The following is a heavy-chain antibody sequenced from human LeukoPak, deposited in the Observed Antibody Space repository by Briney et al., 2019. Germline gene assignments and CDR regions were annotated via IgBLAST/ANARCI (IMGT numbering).Heavy chain of an antibody. V-gene: IGHV4-38-2*01. CDR2: IYHTGSA. CDR3: ARYCTSTTCILRGFDY. CDR1: GYSFTSGHY. J-gene: IGHJ4*02. D-gene: IGHD2-2*01. Sequence: SETLSLTCSVSGYSFTSGHYWGWIRQPPGKGLEWIANIYHTGSAHYNPSLKSRVTISVDTSKNQFSLKLSSVTAADTAVYYCARYCTSTTCILRGFDYWGQGTLVTLSS.